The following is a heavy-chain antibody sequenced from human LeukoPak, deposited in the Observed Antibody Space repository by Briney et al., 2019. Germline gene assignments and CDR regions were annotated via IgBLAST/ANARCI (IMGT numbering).Heavy chain of an antibody. Sequence: ASVKVSCKASGGTFSSYAISWVRQAPGQGLEWMGRIIPILGIANYAQKFQGRVTMTTDTSTSTAYMELRSLRSDDTAVYYCAREDYGGNSAYYYYGMDVWGQGTTVTVSS. J-gene: IGHJ6*02. V-gene: IGHV1-69*04. CDR2: IIPILGIA. CDR3: AREDYGGNSAYYYYGMDV. D-gene: IGHD4-23*01. CDR1: GGTFSSYA.